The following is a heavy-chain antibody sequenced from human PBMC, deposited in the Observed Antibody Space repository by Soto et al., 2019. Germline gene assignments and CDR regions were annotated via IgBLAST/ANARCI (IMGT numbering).Heavy chain of an antibody. D-gene: IGHD3-22*01. CDR2: IITYNGNT. CDR3: ARVLPLRASMIVVERYTDY. V-gene: IGHV1-18*01. Sequence: ASVKVSCKASGGTFSSYTISWVRQAPGQGLEWMGRIITYNGNTNYAQKFQGRVTITTDTPTSTAYMELRSLRSDDTAVYYCARVLPLRASMIVVERYTDYWGQGTLVTVSS. J-gene: IGHJ4*02. CDR1: GGTFSSYT.